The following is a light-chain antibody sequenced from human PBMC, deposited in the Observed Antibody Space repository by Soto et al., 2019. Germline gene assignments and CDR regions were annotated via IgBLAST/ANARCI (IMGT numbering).Light chain of an antibody. CDR3: QQYDNRPPFT. J-gene: IGKJ3*01. V-gene: IGKV3-15*01. CDR1: QGVSSN. CDR2: GAS. Sequence: EVAMTQSPATLSVSPGERAILSCRTSQGVSSNLAWYQQKPGLPPRLLIYGASTRATGIPARFSGSGSGTDFTLTISSLQSEDFAVYYCQQYDNRPPFTFGPGTKVDIK.